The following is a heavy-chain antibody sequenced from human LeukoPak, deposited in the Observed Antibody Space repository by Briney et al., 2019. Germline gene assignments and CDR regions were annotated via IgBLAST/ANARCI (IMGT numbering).Heavy chain of an antibody. V-gene: IGHV1-8*01. CDR3: AGDSALGYRYSGSSVDAFDI. Sequence: GASVKVSCNASGYTLTSYDINWVRQATGQGLEWMGWMNPNSGNTGYAQKFQGRVTMTRNTSISTAYMELSSLRSEDTAVYYCAGDSALGYRYSGSSVDAFDIWGQGTMVTVSS. CDR1: GYTLTSYD. D-gene: IGHD1-26*01. CDR2: MNPNSGNT. J-gene: IGHJ3*02.